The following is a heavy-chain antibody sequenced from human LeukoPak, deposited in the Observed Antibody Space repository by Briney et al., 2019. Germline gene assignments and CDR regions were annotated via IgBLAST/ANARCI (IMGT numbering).Heavy chain of an antibody. D-gene: IGHD6-19*01. V-gene: IGHV3-30*02. J-gene: IGHJ4*02. Sequence: GGSLRLSCAASGFSFSSYGMHWVRQAPGKGLEWVAFIRYDENDKYYADSVKGRFTISRDNSKNTLYLQMNTLRPEDTAVYYCAKGYSSGYYNSFDYRGQGTLVTVSS. CDR1: GFSFSSYG. CDR3: AKGYSSGYYNSFDY. CDR2: IRYDENDK.